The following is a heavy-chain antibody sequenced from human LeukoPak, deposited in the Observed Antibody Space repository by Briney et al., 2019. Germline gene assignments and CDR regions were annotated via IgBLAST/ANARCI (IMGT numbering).Heavy chain of an antibody. CDR1: GFTFSIFS. D-gene: IGHD4-17*01. Sequence: PGGALRLSCAASGFTFSIFSMHWGRQAPGEGVEWVSAISGSGGSTYYADSVKGRFTISRDNSKNTLYLQMNSLRAEDTAVYYCAKGGYGDYVDWGQGTLVTVSS. V-gene: IGHV3-23*01. CDR3: AKGGYGDYVD. CDR2: ISGSGGST. J-gene: IGHJ4*02.